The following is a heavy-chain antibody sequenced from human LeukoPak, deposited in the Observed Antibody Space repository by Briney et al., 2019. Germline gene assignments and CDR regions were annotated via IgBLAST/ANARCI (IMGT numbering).Heavy chain of an antibody. V-gene: IGHV4-30-2*01. CDR1: GGPISSGGYS. CDR2: IFQSGSP. CDR3: ARDRAGLGLLDF. J-gene: IGHJ3*01. D-gene: IGHD1-26*01. Sequence: SQTLSLTCAVSGGPISSGGYSWAWLRQPPGKGLEWIGYIFQSGSPSYNPSLRSRVTISVDTSRNQFSLKLNFVTAADTAMYYCARDRAGLGLLDFWGPGTMVTVSS.